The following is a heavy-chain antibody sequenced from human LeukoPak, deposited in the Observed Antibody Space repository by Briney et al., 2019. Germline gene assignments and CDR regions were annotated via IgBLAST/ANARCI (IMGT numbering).Heavy chain of an antibody. CDR2: MNPNSGNT. Sequence: ASVKVSCKASGYTFTSYDINWVRQATGQGLEWMGWMNPNSGNTGYAQKFQGRVTMTRNTSISTAYMELSSLRSEDTAVYYCARGGFRLGELSFVPGKFLDFWGPGTLVTVSS. CDR1: GYTFTSYD. J-gene: IGHJ4*02. CDR3: ARGGFRLGELSFVPGKFLDF. V-gene: IGHV1-8*01. D-gene: IGHD3-16*02.